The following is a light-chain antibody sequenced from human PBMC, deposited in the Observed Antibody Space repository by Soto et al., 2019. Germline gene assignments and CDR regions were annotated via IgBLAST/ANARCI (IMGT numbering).Light chain of an antibody. CDR1: QSVNGN. V-gene: IGKV3-15*01. CDR2: GAS. J-gene: IGKJ2*01. Sequence: ERAMTQSPATLSASPGERATLSCRASQSVNGNLAWYQHKPGHAPRLLIYGASTRATGIPARFSGSGSGTEFTLTISSLQSEDFAVYYCQQYNNWPRTFGQGTKLEIK. CDR3: QQYNNWPRT.